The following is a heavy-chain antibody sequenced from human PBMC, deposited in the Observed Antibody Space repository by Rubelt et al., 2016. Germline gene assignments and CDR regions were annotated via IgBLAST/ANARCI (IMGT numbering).Heavy chain of an antibody. CDR3: AICITVAPVYYAIDV. CDR2: INHSGST. Sequence: QVQLQQWGAGLLKPSETLSLTCAVYGGSFSGYYWSWIRQPPGKGLEWIGEINHSGSTNYNPSLKSRVTISLDTSKNQFSLKLCSVTAADTAVYYCAICITVAPVYYAIDVWGQGTTVTVSS. D-gene: IGHD6-19*01. V-gene: IGHV4-34*01. CDR1: GGSFSGYY. J-gene: IGHJ6*02.